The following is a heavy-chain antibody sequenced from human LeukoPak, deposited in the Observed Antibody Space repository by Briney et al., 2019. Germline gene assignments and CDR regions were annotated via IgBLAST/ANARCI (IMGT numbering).Heavy chain of an antibody. CDR1: GGSISSSSYY. V-gene: IGHV4-39*07. CDR2: IYYSGST. D-gene: IGHD6-13*01. CDR3: ARVDGSLIDY. J-gene: IGHJ4*02. Sequence: SETLSLTCTVSGGSISSSSYYWGWIRQPPGKGLEWIGSIYYSGSTYYNPSLKSRVTISVDTSKNQFSLKLSSVTAADTAVYYCARVDGSLIDYWGQGTLVTVSS.